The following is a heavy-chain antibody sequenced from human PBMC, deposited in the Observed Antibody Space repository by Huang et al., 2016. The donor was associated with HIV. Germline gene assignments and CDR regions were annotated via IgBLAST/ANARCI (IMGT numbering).Heavy chain of an antibody. Sequence: EVQLVQSGRDLVTPGGSLRLSCAVSGFPINYAWMTWVRQAPGKGLDWVGRIKTKSNGGTTEYSAAVKGRFTISIDDSRTTLYLEMNSLKDEDTAVYYCTTQYYETDVRSAVSDWGQGTLVTVSS. D-gene: IGHD3-16*01. J-gene: IGHJ4*02. CDR3: TTQYYETDVRSAVSD. CDR2: IKTKSNGGTT. CDR1: GFPINYAW. V-gene: IGHV3-15*01.